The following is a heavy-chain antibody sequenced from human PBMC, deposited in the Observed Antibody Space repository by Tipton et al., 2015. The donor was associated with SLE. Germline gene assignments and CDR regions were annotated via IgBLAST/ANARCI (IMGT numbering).Heavy chain of an antibody. CDR2: VYYSGGT. D-gene: IGHD3-22*01. J-gene: IGHJ3*01. CDR1: GGSTSSQY. CDR3: ARDGESSGYREAFDF. Sequence: TLSLTCSVSGGSTSSQYWHWIRQPPGQGLEWIGYVYYSGGTNSNPSLKSRVTISMDTSRSHFSLKLTSVTAADTAVYFCARDGESSGYREAFDFWGQGTMVTVSS. V-gene: IGHV4-59*11.